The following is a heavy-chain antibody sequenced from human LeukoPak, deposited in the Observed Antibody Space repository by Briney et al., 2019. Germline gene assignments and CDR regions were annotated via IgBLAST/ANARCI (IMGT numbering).Heavy chain of an antibody. Sequence: SETLSLTCAVYGGSFSGYYWSWIRQPPGKGLEWIGEINHSGSTNYNPSLKSRVTISVDTSKNQFSLKLSSVTAADTAVYYCARDRYYYGSGENNWFDPWGQGTLVTVSS. V-gene: IGHV4-34*01. CDR1: GGSFSGYY. CDR3: ARDRYYYGSGENNWFDP. J-gene: IGHJ5*02. CDR2: INHSGST. D-gene: IGHD3-10*01.